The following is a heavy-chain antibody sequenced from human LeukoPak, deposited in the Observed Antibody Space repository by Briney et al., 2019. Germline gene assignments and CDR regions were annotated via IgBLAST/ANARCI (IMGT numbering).Heavy chain of an antibody. CDR2: ISSSSSYI. D-gene: IGHD2-2*01. V-gene: IGHV3-21*01. Sequence: GGSLRLSCAASGFTFSSYSMNWVRQAPGKGLEWVPSISSSSSYIYYADSVKGRFTISRDNAKNSLYLQMNSLRAEDTAVYYCARGRISGVVVPAAHDNWFDPWGQGTLVTVSS. CDR3: ARGRISGVVVPAAHDNWFDP. J-gene: IGHJ5*02. CDR1: GFTFSSYS.